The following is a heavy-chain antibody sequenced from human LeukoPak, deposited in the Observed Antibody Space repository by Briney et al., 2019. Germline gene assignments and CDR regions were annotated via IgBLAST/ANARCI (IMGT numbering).Heavy chain of an antibody. Sequence: GGSLRLSCAASGFPFSNYAMTWVRQAPGKGLEWVAVIWYDGSNKYYADSVKGRFTISRDNSKNTLYLQMNSLRAEDTAVYYCARDAVYSSSWQYYWGQGALVTVSS. CDR1: GFPFSNYA. J-gene: IGHJ4*02. D-gene: IGHD6-13*01. CDR3: ARDAVYSSSWQYY. V-gene: IGHV3-33*08. CDR2: IWYDGSNK.